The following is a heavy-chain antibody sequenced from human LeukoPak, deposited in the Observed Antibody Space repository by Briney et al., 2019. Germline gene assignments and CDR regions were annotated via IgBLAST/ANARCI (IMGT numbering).Heavy chain of an antibody. CDR3: ARDLYGSGSYYNY. V-gene: IGHV1-2*02. CDR2: INPNSGGT. Sequence: ASVKVSCKASGYTFTSYGISWVRQAPGQGLEWMGWINPNSGGTNYAQKFQGRVTMTRDTSISTAYMELSRLRSDDTAVYYCARDLYGSGSYYNYWGQGTQVTVSS. CDR1: GYTFTSYG. D-gene: IGHD3-10*01. J-gene: IGHJ4*02.